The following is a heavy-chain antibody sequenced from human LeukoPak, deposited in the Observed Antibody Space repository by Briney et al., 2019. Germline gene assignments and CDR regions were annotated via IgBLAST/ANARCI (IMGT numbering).Heavy chain of an antibody. CDR2: SYISGST. V-gene: IGHV4-4*07. Sequence: PSETLSLTCTVSGASINSYYWNWIRQPAGKGLEWIGRSYISGSTDYNPSLKSRVTVSVDTSKNQFSLKLTSVTAADTAVYYCARDQELGFWGQGTLATVPS. J-gene: IGHJ4*02. CDR1: GASINSYY. CDR3: ARDQELGF. D-gene: IGHD3-10*01.